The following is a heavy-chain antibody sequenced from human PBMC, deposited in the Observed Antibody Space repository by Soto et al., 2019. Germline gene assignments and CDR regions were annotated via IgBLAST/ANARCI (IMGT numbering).Heavy chain of an antibody. D-gene: IGHD3-10*01. CDR3: AIDYYGSGSRYNWFDP. J-gene: IGHJ5*02. CDR1: GGTFSSYA. Sequence: GASVKVSCKASGGTFSSYAISWVRQAPGQGLEWMGGIIPIFGTANYAQKFQGRVTITADGSTSTAYMELSSLRSEDTAVYYCAIDYYGSGSRYNWFDPWGQRTLVTVSS. V-gene: IGHV1-69*13. CDR2: IIPIFGTA.